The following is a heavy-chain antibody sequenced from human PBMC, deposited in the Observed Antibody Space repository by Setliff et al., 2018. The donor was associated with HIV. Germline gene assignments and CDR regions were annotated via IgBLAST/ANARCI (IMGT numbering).Heavy chain of an antibody. CDR2: INTDGSNT. Sequence: GGSLRLSCAASGFILSNYWMHWVRQAPGKGLVWVSCINTDGSNTSYADSVKGRFTISRDNAKNTLYLQMNSLRAEDTAVYYCARIPGYSSGWVNYYYMDVWGKGTTVTVSS. V-gene: IGHV3-74*01. CDR3: ARIPGYSSGWVNYYYMDV. CDR1: GFILSNYW. J-gene: IGHJ6*03. D-gene: IGHD6-19*01.